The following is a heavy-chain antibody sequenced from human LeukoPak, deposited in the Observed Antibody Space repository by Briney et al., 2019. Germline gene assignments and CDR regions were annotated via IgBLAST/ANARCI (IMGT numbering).Heavy chain of an antibody. CDR3: AKDGGGWVDY. J-gene: IGHJ4*02. D-gene: IGHD3-16*01. CDR1: EFTFDDYA. Sequence: GRSLRLSCAASEFTFDDYAMHWVRQAPGKGLEWVSGISWNSGSIGYADSVKGRFTISRDNAKNSPYLQMNSLRAEDTALYYCAKDGGGWVDYWGQGTLVTVSS. CDR2: ISWNSGSI. V-gene: IGHV3-9*01.